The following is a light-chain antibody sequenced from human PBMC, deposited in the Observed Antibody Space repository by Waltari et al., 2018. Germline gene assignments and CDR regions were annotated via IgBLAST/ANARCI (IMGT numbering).Light chain of an antibody. CDR1: QSVSRA. J-gene: IGKJ1*01. Sequence: EIVLTQSPGTLSLSLGARATVSCRTSQSVSRALAWYQQKPGQTPSLLIYGASTRATGIPDRFSGSGSETDFSLTISRLEPDDFAVYYCQHYLRLPVTFGQGTTVEI. CDR2: GAS. V-gene: IGKV3-20*01. CDR3: QHYLRLPVT.